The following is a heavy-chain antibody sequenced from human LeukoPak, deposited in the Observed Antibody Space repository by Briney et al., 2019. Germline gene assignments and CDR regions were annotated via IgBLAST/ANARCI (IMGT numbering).Heavy chain of an antibody. J-gene: IGHJ6*03. CDR3: ARGAYDFWSGYKGTDYYYYYMDV. Sequence: GGSLRLSCAASGFTFSSYAMSWVRQAPGKGLEWVSAISGSGGSTYYADSVKGRFTISRDNSKNTLYLQMNSLRAEDTAVYYCARGAYDFWSGYKGTDYYYYYMDVWGKGTTVTVSS. CDR2: ISGSGGST. V-gene: IGHV3-23*01. CDR1: GFTFSSYA. D-gene: IGHD3-3*01.